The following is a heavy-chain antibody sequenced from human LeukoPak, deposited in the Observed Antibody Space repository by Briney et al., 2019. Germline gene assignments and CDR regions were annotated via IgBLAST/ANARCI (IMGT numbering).Heavy chain of an antibody. CDR2: ISSSSNYI. CDR1: GFTFSSYS. Sequence: GGSLRLSCAASGFTFSSYSMNWVRQAPGKGLEWVSSISSSSNYIYYADSVKGRFTISRDNAKNSLYLQMNSLRAEDTAVYFCARGSLWIPGIAAAGNFDYWGQGTLVTVSS. D-gene: IGHD6-13*01. J-gene: IGHJ4*02. CDR3: ARGSLWIPGIAAAGNFDY. V-gene: IGHV3-21*01.